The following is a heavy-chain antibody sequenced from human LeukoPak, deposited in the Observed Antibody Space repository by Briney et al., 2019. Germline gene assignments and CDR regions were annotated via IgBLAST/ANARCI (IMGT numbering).Heavy chain of an antibody. Sequence: PGGSLRLSCAASGFTFSSYWMHWVRHAPGKGLVWVSRINSDGSRTSYADSVKGRFTISRDNAKNTLYLQMNSLRAEDTAVYYCARDVVEGLGGDYWGQGTLVTVSS. V-gene: IGHV3-74*01. CDR1: GFTFSSYW. CDR2: INSDGSRT. D-gene: IGHD3/OR15-3a*01. J-gene: IGHJ4*02. CDR3: ARDVVEGLGGDY.